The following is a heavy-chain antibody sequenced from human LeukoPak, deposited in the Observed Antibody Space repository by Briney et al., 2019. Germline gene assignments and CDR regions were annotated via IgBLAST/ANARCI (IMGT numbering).Heavy chain of an antibody. J-gene: IGHJ4*02. V-gene: IGHV3-53*01. CDR3: AREGQDSSGYKHFDY. Sequence: AGGSLLLSCAASGFTVSSNYMSWVRQAPGKGLEWVSVIYSGGSTYYADSVKGRFTISRDNSKNTLYLQMNSLRAEDTAVYYCAREGQDSSGYKHFDYWGQGTLVTVSS. CDR2: IYSGGST. CDR1: GFTVSSNY. D-gene: IGHD3-22*01.